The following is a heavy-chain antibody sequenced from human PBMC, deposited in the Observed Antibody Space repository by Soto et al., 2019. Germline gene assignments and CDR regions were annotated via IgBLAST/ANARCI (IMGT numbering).Heavy chain of an antibody. J-gene: IGHJ4*02. Sequence: SETLSLTCTVSGGSISSYYWSWIRQPPGKGLDWIGYIYYSGSTNYNPSLKSRVTISVDTSKNQFSLKLSSVTAADTAVYYCASSPQYDILTGYNDYWGQGTLVTVSS. V-gene: IGHV4-59*01. CDR1: GGSISSYY. D-gene: IGHD3-9*01. CDR3: ASSPQYDILTGYNDY. CDR2: IYYSGST.